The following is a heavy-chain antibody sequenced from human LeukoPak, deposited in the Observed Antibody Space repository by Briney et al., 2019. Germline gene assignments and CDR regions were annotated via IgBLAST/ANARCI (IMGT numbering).Heavy chain of an antibody. CDR3: ARCKDYYVSGSYYKTFDY. CDR2: LFYSGYT. Sequence: SETLSLTCTVSGGSISSTPYYWGWIRQPPGKGLEWIGSLFYSGYTYYNPSLKSRVTISVDTSKNQFSLKLSSVTAADTAVYYCARCKDYYVSGSYYKTFDYWGQGTLVTVSS. CDR1: GGSISSTPYY. J-gene: IGHJ4*02. D-gene: IGHD3-10*01. V-gene: IGHV4-39*07.